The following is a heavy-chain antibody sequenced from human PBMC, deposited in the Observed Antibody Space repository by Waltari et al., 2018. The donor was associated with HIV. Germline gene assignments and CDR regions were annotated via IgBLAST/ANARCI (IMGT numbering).Heavy chain of an antibody. Sequence: EVQLVHSGAEVGKSGESLRISCKAPGYTFTNYWIAWVRQISGEGLEWMGIIYPFDSDTRYNPSFEGQITISADKSRATAYLEWSKLNASDAAIYYCARLFYYDTTGYINNAFDIWGQGTLVTVS. CDR2: IYPFDSDT. V-gene: IGHV5-51*03. J-gene: IGHJ3*02. CDR3: ARLFYYDTTGYINNAFDI. D-gene: IGHD3-22*01. CDR1: GYTFTNYW.